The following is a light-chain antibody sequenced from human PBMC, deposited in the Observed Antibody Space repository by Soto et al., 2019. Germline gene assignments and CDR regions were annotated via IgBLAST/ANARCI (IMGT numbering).Light chain of an antibody. J-gene: IGKJ4*01. CDR1: QSVSSSY. V-gene: IGKV3-20*01. Sequence: EIVFTQSPGTLSLSPGEGASLSCRASQSVSSSYLAWYQQKPGQAPRLLIYGASSRATGIPDRFSGSGSGTDFTLTISRLEPEDFAVYYCQQYGSSPLTFGGGTKVDI. CDR3: QQYGSSPLT. CDR2: GAS.